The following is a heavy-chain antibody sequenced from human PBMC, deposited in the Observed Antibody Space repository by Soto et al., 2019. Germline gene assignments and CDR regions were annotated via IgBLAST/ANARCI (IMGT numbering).Heavy chain of an antibody. V-gene: IGHV1-46*01. Sequence: QVQLVQSGAEVKKPGASVKVSCKASGDTFTDYYIHWVRQSPGQGLEWMGTVNPSGGHTTYAQHFLGRMTMTRDTATSTLYMELTSLTSEDTAVYYCARGGHVVVVTAALDYWGQGTLVTVSS. CDR2: VNPSGGHT. CDR3: ARGGHVVVVTAALDY. J-gene: IGHJ4*02. CDR1: GDTFTDYY. D-gene: IGHD2-21*02.